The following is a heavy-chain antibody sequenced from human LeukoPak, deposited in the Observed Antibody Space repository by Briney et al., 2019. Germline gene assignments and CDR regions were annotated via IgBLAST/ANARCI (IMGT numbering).Heavy chain of an antibody. CDR2: ISGSGGST. D-gene: IGHD2-8*01. Sequence: GGSLRLSCAASGFTFSSYAMSWVRQAPGKGLEWVSAISGSGGSTYYADSVKGRFTISRDNSKNTLYLQMNSLRAEDTAVYYCAKVDVLMVYATFSSYYFDYWGQGTLSPSPQ. J-gene: IGHJ4*02. CDR1: GFTFSSYA. V-gene: IGHV3-23*01. CDR3: AKVDVLMVYATFSSYYFDY.